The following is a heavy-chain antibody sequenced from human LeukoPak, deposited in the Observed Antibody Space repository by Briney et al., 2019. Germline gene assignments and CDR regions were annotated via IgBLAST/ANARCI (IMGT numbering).Heavy chain of an antibody. D-gene: IGHD1-26*01. J-gene: IGHJ4*02. CDR1: GGTFSSYA. CDR2: IIPIFGTA. CDR3: ARGVGLMGATTFDY. Sequence: SVKVSCKASGGTFSSYAISWVRQAPGQGLEWMGGIIPIFGTANYAQKFQGRVTITADESTSTAYMELSSLRSEDTAVYYCARGVGLMGATTFDYWGQGTLVTVSS. V-gene: IGHV1-69*13.